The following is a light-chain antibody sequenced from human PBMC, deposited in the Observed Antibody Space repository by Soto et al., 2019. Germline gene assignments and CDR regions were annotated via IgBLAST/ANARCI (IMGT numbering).Light chain of an antibody. V-gene: IGKV3-15*01. CDR3: EQYNNWPPGT. CDR1: PSVSSN. CDR2: GAS. J-gene: IGKJ1*01. Sequence: EIVMTQSPATLSVSPGERATLYCRASPSVSSNLAWYQQKPGQAPRLLIYGASTRGTGIPARFSGSGSGTEFTLTISSLQSEDFAVYYCEQYNNWPPGTFGQGTKVEIK.